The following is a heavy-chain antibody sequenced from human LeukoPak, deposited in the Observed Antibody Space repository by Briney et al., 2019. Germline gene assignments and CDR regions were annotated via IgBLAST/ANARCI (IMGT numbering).Heavy chain of an antibody. CDR1: GFTFSDYE. CDR3: ARGPRDPTEYCSRGTCSPTYEV. Sequence: GGSLRLSCAASGFTFSDYEVNWGRQAPGKGLEWVSYISSSGRRIYYADSVKGRFTISRDNAKNSLYLQMNSLRVDDTAIYYCARGPRDPTEYCSRGTCSPTYEVWGQGTLVTVSS. V-gene: IGHV3-48*03. J-gene: IGHJ4*02. CDR2: ISSSGRRI. D-gene: IGHD2-15*01.